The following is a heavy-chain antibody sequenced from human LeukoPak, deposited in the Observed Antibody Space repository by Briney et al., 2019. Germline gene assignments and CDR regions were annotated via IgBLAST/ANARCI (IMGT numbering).Heavy chain of an antibody. V-gene: IGHV1-8*01. Sequence: ASVKVSCKASGYTFTSYDINWVRQATGQGLEWMGWMNPNSGNTGYAQKFQGRVTMTRNTSISTAYMELSSLRSEDTAVYYCVRGGAKAQRITIFGVVIGNWFDPWGQGTLVTVSS. D-gene: IGHD3-3*01. CDR3: VRGGAKAQRITIFGVVIGNWFDP. CDR2: MNPNSGNT. CDR1: GYTFTSYD. J-gene: IGHJ5*02.